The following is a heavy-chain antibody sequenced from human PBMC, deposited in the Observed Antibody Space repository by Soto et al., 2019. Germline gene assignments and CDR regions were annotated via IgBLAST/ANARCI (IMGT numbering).Heavy chain of an antibody. J-gene: IGHJ5*01. CDR3: ARGYESSRRYLPLLDS. V-gene: IGHV4-34*01. Sequence: QVQLQQWGAGLLKPSETLSLRCVVNSGSFSGYYWTWIRQTPGKGLEWIGEISHSGSTNYNPSLMSRVTMSADTSKKKFSLRLSSVTAADTALYFCARGYESSRRYLPLLDSWGQGTLVTVSS. CDR1: SGSFSGYY. CDR2: ISHSGST. D-gene: IGHD3-22*01.